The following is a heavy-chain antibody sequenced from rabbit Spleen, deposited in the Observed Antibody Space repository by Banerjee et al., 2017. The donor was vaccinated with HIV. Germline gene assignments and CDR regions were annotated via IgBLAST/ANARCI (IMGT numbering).Heavy chain of an antibody. J-gene: IGHJ6*01. V-gene: IGHV1S40*01. Sequence: QSLEESGGGLVQPEGSLTLTCTASGVSFSANSYMCWVRQAPGKGLEWISCIAGSSSAFTYSATWAQGRFTCSKTSSTTVTLQMTSLTVADTATYFCARDTGSSFSSYGMDLWGPGTLVTVS. D-gene: IGHD8-1*01. CDR3: ARDTGSSFSSYGMDL. CDR2: IAGSSSAFT. CDR1: GVSFSANSY.